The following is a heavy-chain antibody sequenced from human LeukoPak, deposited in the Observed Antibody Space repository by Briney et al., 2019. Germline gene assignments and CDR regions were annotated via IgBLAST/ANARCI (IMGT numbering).Heavy chain of an antibody. CDR3: ARDQGGIAAAGTFDY. CDR2: IYHSGST. CDR1: GYSISSGYY. D-gene: IGHD6-13*01. J-gene: IGHJ4*02. Sequence: SKTLSPTCTVSGYSISSGYYWGWIRQPPGKGLEWIGSIYHSGSTYYNPSLKSRVTISVDTSKNQFSLKLSSVTAADTAVYYCARDQGGIAAAGTFDYWGQGTLVTVSS. V-gene: IGHV4-38-2*02.